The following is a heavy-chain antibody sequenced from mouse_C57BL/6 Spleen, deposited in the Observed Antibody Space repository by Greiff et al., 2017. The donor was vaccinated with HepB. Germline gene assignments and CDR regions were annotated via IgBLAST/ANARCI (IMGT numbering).Heavy chain of an antibody. Sequence: QVQLQQPGTELLQPGASVKLSCKASGYTFTSYWMHWVKQRPGQGLEWIGNINPSNGGTNYNEKFKSKATLTVDKSSSTAYMQLSSLTSEDAAVYYCARSLERWLSDYWGQGTTLTVSS. J-gene: IGHJ2*01. D-gene: IGHD2-3*01. CDR2: INPSNGGT. V-gene: IGHV1-53*01. CDR1: GYTFTSYW. CDR3: ARSLERWLSDY.